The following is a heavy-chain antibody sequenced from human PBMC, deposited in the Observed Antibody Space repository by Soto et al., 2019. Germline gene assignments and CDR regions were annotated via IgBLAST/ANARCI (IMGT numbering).Heavy chain of an antibody. CDR2: IFWDDDK. Sequence: SGPTLVNPTQTLTLTCTFSGFSLSTSGVGVGWIRQPPGKALEWLALIFWDDDKRYSPSLKSRLSITKGTSKNQVVLTMTNMDPVDAATYYCTHHGYYSYDMDVWEKGTTFIVSS. V-gene: IGHV2-5*02. CDR1: GFSLSTSGVG. J-gene: IGHJ6*01. CDR3: THHGYYSYDMDV.